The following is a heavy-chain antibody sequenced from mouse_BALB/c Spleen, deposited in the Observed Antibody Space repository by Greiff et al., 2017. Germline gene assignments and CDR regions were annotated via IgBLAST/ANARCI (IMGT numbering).Heavy chain of an antibody. J-gene: IGHJ3*01. CDR1: GFAFSSYD. CDR3: ARDGHYYGSSWFAY. D-gene: IGHD1-1*01. V-gene: IGHV5-6-3*01. Sequence: EVKLVESGGGLVKPGGSLKLSCAASGFAFSSYDMSWVRQTPEKRLEWVATINSNGGSTYYPDSVKGRFTISRDNAKNTLYLQMSSLKSEDTAMYYCARDGHYYGSSWFAYWGQGTLVTVSA. CDR2: INSNGGST.